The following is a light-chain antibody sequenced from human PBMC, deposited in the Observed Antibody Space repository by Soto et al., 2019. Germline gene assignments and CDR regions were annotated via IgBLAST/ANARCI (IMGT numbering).Light chain of an antibody. CDR3: QHYNSYSEA. J-gene: IGKJ1*01. Sequence: IQMTQSPSAHAASVVDTVRITSGASQTISSWLAWYQQKPGKAPKLLIYKASTLKSGVPSRFSGSGSGTEFTLTISSLQPDDFATYYCQHYNSYSEAFGQGTKVDIK. V-gene: IGKV1-5*03. CDR2: KAS. CDR1: QTISSW.